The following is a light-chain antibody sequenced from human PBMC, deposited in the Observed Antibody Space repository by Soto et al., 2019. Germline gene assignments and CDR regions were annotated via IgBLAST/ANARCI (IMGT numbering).Light chain of an antibody. CDR1: QSVSSD. CDR2: GAS. Sequence: EIVMTQSPATLSVSPGERATLSCRASQSVSSDLAWYQQKPGQAPRLLIYGASTRATGIPARFSGSGSGTEFTLTITSLQSEDFAVYYCQQYNEWPRTFGGGTKVEIK. CDR3: QQYNEWPRT. J-gene: IGKJ4*01. V-gene: IGKV3-15*01.